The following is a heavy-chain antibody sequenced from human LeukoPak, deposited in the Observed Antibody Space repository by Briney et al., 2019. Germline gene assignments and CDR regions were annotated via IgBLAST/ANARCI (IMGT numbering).Heavy chain of an antibody. Sequence: GEPLRISCKGSGYSFTSYWMGWVPKMPGKGLKWMGIIYPGDSDTRYSPSFQGQVTISADKSISTAYLQWSSLKASDTAMYYCATSVLRYFDWYVWGQGTLVTVSS. J-gene: IGHJ4*02. V-gene: IGHV5-51*01. CDR3: ATSVLRYFDWYV. CDR2: IYPGDSDT. CDR1: GYSFTSYW. D-gene: IGHD3-9*01.